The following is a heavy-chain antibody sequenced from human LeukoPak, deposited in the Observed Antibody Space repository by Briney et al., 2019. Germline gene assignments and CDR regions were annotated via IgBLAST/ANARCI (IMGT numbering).Heavy chain of an antibody. D-gene: IGHD3-3*01. CDR3: ARATMRGFLDRFDP. Sequence: AVKVSCKASGGTFSSYAISWVRQAPGQGLEWMGGVIPIFGTANYAQKFQGRVTITADESTSTAYMELSSLRSEDTAVYYCARATMRGFLDRFDPWGQGTLVTVSS. CDR2: VIPIFGTA. CDR1: GGTFSSYA. V-gene: IGHV1-69*13. J-gene: IGHJ5*02.